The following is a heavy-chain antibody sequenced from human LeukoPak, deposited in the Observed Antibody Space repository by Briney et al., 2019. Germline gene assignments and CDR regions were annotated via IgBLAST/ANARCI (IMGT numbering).Heavy chain of an antibody. Sequence: GGSLRLSCTTSGFTFGDYAMSWVRQAPGKGLEGVSFIRRKAHGGTTEYAASVKGRFSSSRDDSKSIAYLQMNSLKTEDTAVYFCTRVTYYYDNSGYFHFDSWGQGSLVTVSS. J-gene: IGHJ4*02. D-gene: IGHD3-22*01. CDR1: GFTFGDYA. CDR2: IRRKAHGGTT. CDR3: TRVTYYYDNSGYFHFDS. V-gene: IGHV3-49*04.